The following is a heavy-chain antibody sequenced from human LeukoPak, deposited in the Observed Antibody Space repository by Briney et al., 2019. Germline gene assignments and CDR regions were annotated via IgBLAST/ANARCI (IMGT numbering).Heavy chain of an antibody. CDR1: GGSISSNNYY. CDR2: IYYGGYT. J-gene: IGHJ5*02. Sequence: SETLSLTCTVSGGSISSNNYYWGWIRQPPGKGLEWIGSIYYGGYTYYNPSLKSRVTISVDKSKNQFSLKLSSVTAADTAVYYYARFTYYYDSSGYYQNWFDPWGQGTLVTASS. D-gene: IGHD3-22*01. CDR3: ARFTYYYDSSGYYQNWFDP. V-gene: IGHV4-39*07.